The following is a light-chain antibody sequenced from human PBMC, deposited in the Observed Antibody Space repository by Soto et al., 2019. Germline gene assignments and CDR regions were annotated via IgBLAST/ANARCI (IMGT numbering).Light chain of an antibody. V-gene: IGKV1-39*01. CDR2: AAS. J-gene: IGKJ5*01. Sequence: DIQMTQSPSSLSASVGDRVTITCRASESIARHLNWYQQKPGKAPKLLIYAASSLQNGVPSRFRGGGSGTDFTLTISNIKPEDFANYYCQQTYSTLSITFGQGTRLEIK. CDR3: QQTYSTLSIT. CDR1: ESIARH.